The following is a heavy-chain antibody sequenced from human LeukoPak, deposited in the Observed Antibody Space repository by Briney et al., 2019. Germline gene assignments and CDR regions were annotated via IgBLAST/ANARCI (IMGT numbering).Heavy chain of an antibody. V-gene: IGHV4-34*01. D-gene: IGHD2-2*01. CDR3: ARGRGKYQLLASDY. CDR1: GGSFTGYF. J-gene: IGHJ4*02. CDR2: INYSGSP. Sequence: PSETLSLTCGVDGGSFTGYFYTWIRQPPGEGLEWIGEINYSGSPSYNPSLKSRVTISLDTSKNQVSLKMTSVTAADTAMYFCARGRGKYQLLASDYWGPGTLVTVSS.